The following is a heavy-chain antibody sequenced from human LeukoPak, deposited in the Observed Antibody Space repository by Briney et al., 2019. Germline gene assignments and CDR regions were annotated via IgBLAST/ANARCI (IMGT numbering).Heavy chain of an antibody. Sequence: GASVKVSCKSFGCTFTSNYMHWVRQAPGQGPEWMGVISPSGASTTYAQTFQGRVTLTRDMSTSTDYLELSSLRSEDTAVYYCARDNSVRDEAWWFSPWGQGTLVTVSS. CDR1: GCTFTSNY. V-gene: IGHV1-46*01. CDR3: ARDNSVRDEAWWFSP. CDR2: ISPSGAST. D-gene: IGHD5-24*01. J-gene: IGHJ5*02.